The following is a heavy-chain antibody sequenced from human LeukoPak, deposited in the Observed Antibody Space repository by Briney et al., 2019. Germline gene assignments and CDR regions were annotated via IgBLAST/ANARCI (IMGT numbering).Heavy chain of an antibody. D-gene: IGHD3-22*01. V-gene: IGHV3-48*01. CDR3: AREDYYDKPNAFDI. CDR1: RFTFSSYS. Sequence: GRSLRLSCAASRFTFSSYSMNWVRQAPGKGLEWVSYISSRSSTIYYADSVKGRFTISRDNSKNTLYLQMHSLRADDTAVYYCAREDYYDKPNAFDIWGQGTMVTVSS. CDR2: ISSRSSTI. J-gene: IGHJ3*02.